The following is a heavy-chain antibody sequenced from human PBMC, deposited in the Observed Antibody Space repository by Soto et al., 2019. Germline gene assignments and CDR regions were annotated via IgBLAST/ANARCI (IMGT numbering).Heavy chain of an antibody. Sequence: SETLSLTCTVSGGSISSYYWSWIRQPPGKGLEWIGYIYYSGSTNYNPSLKSRVTISVDTSKNQFSLKLSSVTAADTAVYYCARVPHPSSGSYSGYYYYYGMDVWGQGTTVTVS. V-gene: IGHV4-59*01. D-gene: IGHD1-26*01. CDR2: IYYSGST. J-gene: IGHJ6*02. CDR1: GGSISSYY. CDR3: ARVPHPSSGSYSGYYYYYGMDV.